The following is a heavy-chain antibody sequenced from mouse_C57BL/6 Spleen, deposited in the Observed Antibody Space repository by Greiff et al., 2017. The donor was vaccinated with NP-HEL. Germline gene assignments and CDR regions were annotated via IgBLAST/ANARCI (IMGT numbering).Heavy chain of an antibody. D-gene: IGHD1-1*01. CDR1: GYAFSSSW. Sequence: QVQLKKSGPELVKPGASVKIFCKASGYAFSSSWMNWVKQRPGKGLAWIGRIYPGDGDTNHNGKFKGKATLTADKSTSTAYMQLSSLTSENSAVYFFAKFTTIVAEVDYWGQGTTRTVSS. CDR2: IYPGDGDT. CDR3: AKFTTIVAEVDY. J-gene: IGHJ2*01. V-gene: IGHV1-82*01.